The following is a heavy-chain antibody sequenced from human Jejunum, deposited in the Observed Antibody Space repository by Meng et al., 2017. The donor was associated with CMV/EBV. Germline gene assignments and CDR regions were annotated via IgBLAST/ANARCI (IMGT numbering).Heavy chain of an antibody. CDR1: GGSIRSSRDY. CDR2: IYYSGNT. Sequence: TVSGGSIRSSRDYWGWVRQPPGKGLEWIASIYYSGNTYYNPSLKSRVTISVDTSRNRFSLKLTSVTAADTAVYYCARLPWRYYFDNWGQGTLVTVSS. J-gene: IGHJ4*02. D-gene: IGHD1-1*01. V-gene: IGHV4-39*07. CDR3: ARLPWRYYFDN.